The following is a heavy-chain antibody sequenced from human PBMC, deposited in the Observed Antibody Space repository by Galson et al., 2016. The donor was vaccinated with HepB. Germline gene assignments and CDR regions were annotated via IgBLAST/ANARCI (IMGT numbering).Heavy chain of an antibody. V-gene: IGHV5-51*03. CDR3: ARWGQNHYSGMDG. Sequence: QSGAEVKKPGESLKISCKGSGYRFTSYWIGWVRQMPGKGLEWMGIIYPGDSDIKYSPSFQGQVTISADKSIRTAYLQWSSLKASDTAIDYCARWGQNHYSGMDGWGQGTTVTVS. J-gene: IGHJ6*02. CDR1: GYRFTSYW. CDR2: IYPGDSDI. D-gene: IGHD3-16*01.